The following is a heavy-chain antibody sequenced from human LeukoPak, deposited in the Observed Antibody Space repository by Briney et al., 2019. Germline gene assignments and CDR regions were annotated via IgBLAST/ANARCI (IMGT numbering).Heavy chain of an antibody. CDR1: GFTFSSYA. J-gene: IGHJ4*02. Sequence: GSLRLSCAASGFTFSSYAMSCVRQAPGKGLEWVSAISGSGGSTYYADSVKGRFTISRDNSKNTLYLQMNSLRAEDTAVYYCAKGSRGSTSCYVDYWGQGTLVTVSS. CDR3: AKGSRGSTSCYVDY. D-gene: IGHD2-2*01. V-gene: IGHV3-23*01. CDR2: ISGSGGST.